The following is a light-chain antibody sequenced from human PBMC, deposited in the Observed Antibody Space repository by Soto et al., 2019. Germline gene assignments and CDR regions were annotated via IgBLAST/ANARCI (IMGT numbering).Light chain of an antibody. Sequence: EIVFTQSPGTLSLSPGERATLSCRASQSVSSNYLAWYQQKPGQAPRLLIYGASSRATGIPDRFSGSGSGTDFTLTISRLEPEDFAVYYCHQYGSSSWTFGQGTKVDIX. CDR1: QSVSSNY. CDR2: GAS. J-gene: IGKJ1*01. CDR3: HQYGSSSWT. V-gene: IGKV3-20*01.